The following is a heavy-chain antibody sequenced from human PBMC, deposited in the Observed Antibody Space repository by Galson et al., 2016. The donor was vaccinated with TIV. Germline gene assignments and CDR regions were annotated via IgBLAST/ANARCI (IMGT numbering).Heavy chain of an antibody. CDR1: GASLTSVTDY. Sequence: SETLSLTCTVSGASLTSVTDYWGWIRQPPGKGLQWIGTVYYSGSTYYNPSLESRVTMSRDTSTRQFTLNLGSVTAADTAVYYCARDNRNSHGSGSYYAFDSWGQGILVTVSS. CDR2: VYYSGST. CDR3: ARDNRNSHGSGSYYAFDS. D-gene: IGHD3-10*01. V-gene: IGHV4-39*06. J-gene: IGHJ4*02.